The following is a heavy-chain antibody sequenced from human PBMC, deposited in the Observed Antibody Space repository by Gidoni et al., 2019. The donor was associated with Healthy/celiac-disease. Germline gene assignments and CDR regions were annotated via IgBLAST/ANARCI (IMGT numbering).Heavy chain of an antibody. Sequence: EVQLVESGGGLVQPGGSLRLSCAASGFPVSSNYMSWVRQAPGKGLEWVSVIYSGGSTYYADSVKGRFTISRDNSKNTLYLQMNSLRAEDTAVYYCAREIYGDYDLGVDYWGQGTLVTVSS. V-gene: IGHV3-66*02. J-gene: IGHJ4*02. D-gene: IGHD4-17*01. CDR1: GFPVSSNY. CDR2: IYSGGST. CDR3: AREIYGDYDLGVDY.